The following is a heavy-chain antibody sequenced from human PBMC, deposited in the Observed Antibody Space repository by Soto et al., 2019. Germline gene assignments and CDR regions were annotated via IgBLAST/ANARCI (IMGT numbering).Heavy chain of an antibody. D-gene: IGHD1-1*01. V-gene: IGHV1-2*02. CDR1: GYTFSDYY. CDR2: INPNSGGT. J-gene: IGHJ4*02. Sequence: SVKVSCKASGYTFSDYYIHWVRQSPGQGLEWMGWINPNSGGTKYAPKFQGGVTMTRDTSITTAYMELSRLRSGDTAVYYCARGPATAKPKGVEFWGQGTLVTVSS. CDR3: ARGPATAKPKGVEF.